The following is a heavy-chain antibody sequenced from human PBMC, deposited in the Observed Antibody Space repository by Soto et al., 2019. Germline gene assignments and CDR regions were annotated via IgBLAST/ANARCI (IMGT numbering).Heavy chain of an antibody. J-gene: IGHJ4*02. CDR2: IRNKANSYTT. Sequence: EVQLVESGGGLVQPGGSLRLPCAASGFTFSAHYMDWVRQAPGKGLEWVGRIRNKANSYTTEYAASVKGRFTISRDDSKNSLFLQMNSLKTEDTAVYFCTRVMAAAQFDYWGQGTLVTVSS. V-gene: IGHV3-72*01. D-gene: IGHD6-13*01. CDR3: TRVMAAAQFDY. CDR1: GFTFSAHY.